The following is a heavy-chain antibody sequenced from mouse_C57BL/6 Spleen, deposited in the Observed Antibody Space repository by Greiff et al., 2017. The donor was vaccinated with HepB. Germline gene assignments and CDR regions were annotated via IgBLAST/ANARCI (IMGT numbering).Heavy chain of an antibody. CDR1: GFTFSDYG. CDR2: ISSGSSTI. J-gene: IGHJ4*01. CDR3: ARGNWAFNYAMDY. V-gene: IGHV5-17*01. Sequence: EVMLVESGGGLVKPGGSLKLSCAASGFTFSDYGMHWVRQAPEKGLEWVAYISSGSSTIYYADTVKGRFTISRDKAKNTLFLQMTSLRSEDTAMYYCARGNWAFNYAMDYWGQGTSVTVSS. D-gene: IGHD4-1*01.